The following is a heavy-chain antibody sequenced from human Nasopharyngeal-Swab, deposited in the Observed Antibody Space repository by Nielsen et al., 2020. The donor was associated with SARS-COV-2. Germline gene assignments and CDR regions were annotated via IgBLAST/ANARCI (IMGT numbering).Heavy chain of an antibody. CDR2: ISTDGRST. J-gene: IGHJ4*02. CDR3: AKGSSNWFDYFDH. V-gene: IGHV3-64*02. CDR1: GFSFSRFA. D-gene: IGHD4-11*01. Sequence: GESLKISCVASGFSFSRFAMHWVRQAPGKGLQYVATISTDGRSTLYEDSVKGRFTISSDNSENTVYLHMGSLRTEDMGIYYCAKGSSNWFDYFDHWGLGTLVTVSS.